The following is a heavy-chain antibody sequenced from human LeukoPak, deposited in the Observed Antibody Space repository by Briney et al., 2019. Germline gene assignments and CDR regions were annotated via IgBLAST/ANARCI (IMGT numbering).Heavy chain of an antibody. CDR1: GFTLSSYG. CDR2: ISYDGSNT. D-gene: IGHD3-10*01. J-gene: IGHJ4*02. CDR3: AKPYYYGSRSYMDY. V-gene: IGHV3-30*18. Sequence: QPGRSLRLSCAASGFTLSSYGMHWVRQAPGKGLEWVAVISYDGSNTYYADSVKGRFTISRDNSKNMLYLQMNSLRADDTAVYYCAKPYYYGSRSYMDYWGQGALVTVSS.